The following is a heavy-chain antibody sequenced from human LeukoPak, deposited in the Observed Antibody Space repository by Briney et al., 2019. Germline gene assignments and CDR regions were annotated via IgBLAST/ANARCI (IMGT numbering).Heavy chain of an antibody. J-gene: IGHJ3*02. V-gene: IGHV3-66*01. Sequence: PGGSLRLSCAASGFTFSNAWMSWVRQAPGKGLEWVSVIYSGGSTYYADSVKGRFTISRDNSKNTLYLQMNGLRAEDTAVYYCARDNVYSSSWYGNDAFDIWGQGTMVTVSS. CDR3: ARDNVYSSSWYGNDAFDI. D-gene: IGHD6-13*01. CDR2: IYSGGST. CDR1: GFTFSNAW.